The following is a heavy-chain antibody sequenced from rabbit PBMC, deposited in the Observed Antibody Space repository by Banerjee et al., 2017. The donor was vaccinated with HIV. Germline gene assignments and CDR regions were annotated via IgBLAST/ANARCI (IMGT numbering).Heavy chain of an antibody. Sequence: QQQLEESGGGLVKPGGTLTLTCKASGIDFSSYYRMCWVRQAPGRGLELIACIYTTSGSTWYASWVNGRFTISKTSSTTVTLQMTSLTAADTATYFCARDAGYAGYGYAYNLWGPGTLVTVS. CDR1: GIDFSSYYR. D-gene: IGHD6-1*01. J-gene: IGHJ4*01. V-gene: IGHV1S43*01. CDR2: IYTTSGST. CDR3: ARDAGYAGYGYAYNL.